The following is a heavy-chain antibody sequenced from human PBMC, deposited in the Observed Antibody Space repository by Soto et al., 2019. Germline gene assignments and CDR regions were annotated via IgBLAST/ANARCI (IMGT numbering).Heavy chain of an antibody. V-gene: IGHV4-61*01. J-gene: IGHJ6*02. CDR3: ARDVPPNPMVRGVNYYYDGMYV. CDR2: IYSSGRT. Sequence: QVQLQESGPGLVKPSETLSLTCTVSGGSVSSGSYYWSWIRQLPGKGLEWIGNIYSSGRTNYNPSLKSRVTISVDTSMNQFSLKLSSVTAADTDVYYCARDVPPNPMVRGVNYYYDGMYVWGQGTTVTVSS. D-gene: IGHD3-10*01. CDR1: GGSVSSGSYY.